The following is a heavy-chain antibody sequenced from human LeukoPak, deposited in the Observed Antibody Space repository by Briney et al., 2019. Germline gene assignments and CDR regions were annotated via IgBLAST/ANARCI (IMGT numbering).Heavy chain of an antibody. J-gene: IGHJ4*02. CDR2: INHSGST. CDR3: ATRGFWATNRFDY. D-gene: IGHD3-3*01. V-gene: IGHV4-34*01. CDR1: GGSFSGYY. Sequence: SETLSLTCAVFGGSFSGYYWSWIRQPSGKGLEWIGEINHSGSTNYNPSLKSRVTISVDTSKNQFSLKLSSVTAADTAVYYCATRGFWATNRFDYWGQGTLVTVSS.